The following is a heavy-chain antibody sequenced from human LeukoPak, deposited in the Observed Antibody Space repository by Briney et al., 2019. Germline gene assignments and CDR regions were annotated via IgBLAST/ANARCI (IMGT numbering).Heavy chain of an antibody. CDR3: ARGSHYYGSGSYDY. CDR1: GYSISSGYY. D-gene: IGHD3-10*01. Sequence: PSETLSLTCTVSGYSISSGYYWGWIRQPPGKGLEWIGSIYHSGSTYYNPSLKSRVTISVDTSKNQFSLKLSSVTAADTAVYYCARGSHYYGSGSYDYWGQGTLVTVSS. V-gene: IGHV4-38-2*02. CDR2: IYHSGST. J-gene: IGHJ4*02.